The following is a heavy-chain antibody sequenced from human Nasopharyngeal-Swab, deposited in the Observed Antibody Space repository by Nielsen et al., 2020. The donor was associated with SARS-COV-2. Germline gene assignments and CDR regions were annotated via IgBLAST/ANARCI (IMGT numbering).Heavy chain of an antibody. CDR2: IYYSGST. J-gene: IGHJ3*02. V-gene: IGHV4-59*08. CDR1: GGSISSYY. CDR3: ARLTVSSSGISSVAFDI. D-gene: IGHD6-19*01. Sequence: SETLSLTCTVSGGSISSYYWSWIRQPPGKGLEWIGYIYYSGSTNYNPSLKSRVTISVDTSKNQFSLKLSSVTAADTAVYYCARLTVSSSGISSVAFDIWGQGTMVTVSS.